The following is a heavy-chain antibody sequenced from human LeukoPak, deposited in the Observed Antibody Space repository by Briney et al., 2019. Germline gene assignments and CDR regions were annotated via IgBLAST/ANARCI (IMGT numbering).Heavy chain of an antibody. J-gene: IGHJ4*02. V-gene: IGHV1-2*02. CDR1: GYTFTGYY. D-gene: IGHD3-10*01. Sequence: ASVKVSCKASGYTFTGYYMHWVRQAPGQGLEWMGWINPNSGGTNYAQKFQGRVTMTRDTSISTAYMELSRLRSDDTAVYYCARDRDYGSGSYPHYWGQGTLVTVSS. CDR2: INPNSGGT. CDR3: ARDRDYGSGSYPHY.